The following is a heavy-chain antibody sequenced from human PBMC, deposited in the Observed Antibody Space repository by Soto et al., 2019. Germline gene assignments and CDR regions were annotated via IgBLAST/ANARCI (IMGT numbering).Heavy chain of an antibody. D-gene: IGHD3-9*01. CDR1: EFTFSSYG. CDR2: ISYDGSKK. J-gene: IGHJ6*02. V-gene: IGHV3-30*18. Sequence: QVQLVESGGGEVQPGRSLRLSCTASEFTFSSYGIHWVRQAPGKGLEWVAVISYDGSKKYYADSVKGRFIISRDNSKNTLYLQMNSLRPEDTAMYYCAKDRSRVDILTGYQAYHYYGMDVWGQGTTVTVSS. CDR3: AKDRSRVDILTGYQAYHYYGMDV.